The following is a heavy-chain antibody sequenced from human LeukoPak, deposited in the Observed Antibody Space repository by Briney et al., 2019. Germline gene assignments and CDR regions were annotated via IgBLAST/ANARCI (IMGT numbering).Heavy chain of an antibody. D-gene: IGHD3-3*01. CDR1: GFTFSSYS. Sequence: GGSLRLSCAASGFTFSSYSMNSVRQAPGKGLEWVSSISSSSSYIYYADSVKGRFTISRDNAKNSLYLQMNSLRAEDTAVYYCATDKGRFLEWLGDAFDIWGQGTMVTVSS. CDR2: ISSSSSYI. CDR3: ATDKGRFLEWLGDAFDI. V-gene: IGHV3-21*01. J-gene: IGHJ3*02.